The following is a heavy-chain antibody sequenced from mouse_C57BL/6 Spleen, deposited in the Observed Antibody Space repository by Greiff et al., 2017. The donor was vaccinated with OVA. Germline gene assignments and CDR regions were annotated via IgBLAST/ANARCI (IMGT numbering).Heavy chain of an antibody. V-gene: IGHV3-6*01. CDR1: GYSITSGYY. J-gene: IGHJ3*01. Sequence: VQLKESGPGLVKPSQSLSLTCSVTGYSITSGYYWNWIRQFPGNKLEWMGYISYDGSNNYNPSLKNRISITRDTSKNQFFLKLNSVTTEDTATYYCARGGNTGFAYWGQGTLVTVSA. D-gene: IGHD2-1*01. CDR3: ARGGNTGFAY. CDR2: ISYDGSN.